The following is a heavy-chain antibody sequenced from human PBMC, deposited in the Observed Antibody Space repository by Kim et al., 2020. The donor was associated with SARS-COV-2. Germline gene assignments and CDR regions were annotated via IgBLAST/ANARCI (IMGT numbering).Heavy chain of an antibody. V-gene: IGHV5-51*01. J-gene: IGHJ4*02. CDR3: ARHGKVLGETSDY. D-gene: IGHD1-1*01. Sequence: YSPSFQGQVTISADKSISTAYLQWSSLKASDTAMYYCARHGKVLGETSDYWGQGTLVTVSS.